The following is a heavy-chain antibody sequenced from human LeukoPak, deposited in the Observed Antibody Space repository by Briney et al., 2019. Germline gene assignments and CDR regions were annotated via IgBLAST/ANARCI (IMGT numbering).Heavy chain of an antibody. CDR1: GFTFRSYG. CDR2: IWYDGSNK. CDR3: ARSHPGTTMDAY. D-gene: IGHD1-1*01. Sequence: GRSLRLSCAASGFTFRSYGMHWVRQAPGKGLEWVAIIWYDGSNKYYRESVKGRFTVSRDNSKNTLYLQMDSLRAEDTAVYYCARSHPGTTMDAYWGQGTLVTVSS. J-gene: IGHJ4*02. V-gene: IGHV3-33*01.